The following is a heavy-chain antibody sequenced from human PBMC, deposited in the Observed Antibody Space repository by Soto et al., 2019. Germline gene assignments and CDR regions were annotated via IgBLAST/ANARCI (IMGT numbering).Heavy chain of an antibody. Sequence: ASVKVSCKASGYTFTSYGISWVRQAPGQGLEWMGWISAYNGNTNYAQKLQGRVTMTTDTSTSTAYMELRSLRSDDTAVYYCARARYSSGWYSNPLLDDYWGQGTLVTVSS. V-gene: IGHV1-18*01. CDR2: ISAYNGNT. CDR1: GYTFTSYG. J-gene: IGHJ4*02. CDR3: ARARYSSGWYSNPLLDDY. D-gene: IGHD6-19*01.